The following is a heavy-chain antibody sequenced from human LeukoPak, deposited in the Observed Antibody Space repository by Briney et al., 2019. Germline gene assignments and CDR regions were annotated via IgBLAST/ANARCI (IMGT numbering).Heavy chain of an antibody. Sequence: SVKVSCKASGGTFSSYAISWVRQAPGQGLEWMGGIIPIFGTANYAQKFQGRVTITADESTSTAYMELSSLRSEDTAVYYCASYVGYSGWVGDYYYGMDVRGKGTTVTVSS. CDR3: ASYVGYSGWVGDYYYGMDV. D-gene: IGHD5-12*01. V-gene: IGHV1-69*01. CDR1: GGTFSSYA. J-gene: IGHJ6*04. CDR2: IIPIFGTA.